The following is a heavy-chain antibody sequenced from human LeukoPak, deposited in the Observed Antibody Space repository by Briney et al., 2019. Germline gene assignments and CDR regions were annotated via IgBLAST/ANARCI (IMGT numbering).Heavy chain of an antibody. V-gene: IGHV3-49*04. CDR2: IRSKAYGGTT. CDR3: TRERDRDV. CDR1: GFTFGDYA. Sequence: GGSLRLSCTASGFTFGDYAMSWVRQAPEKGLELVGFIRSKAYGGTTEYAASVKGRFTISRDDSKSIAYLQMNSLKTEDTAVYYCTRERDRDVWGQGTTVTVSS. J-gene: IGHJ6*02.